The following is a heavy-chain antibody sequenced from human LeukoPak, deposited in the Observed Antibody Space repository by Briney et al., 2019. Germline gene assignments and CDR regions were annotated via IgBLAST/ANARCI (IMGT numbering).Heavy chain of an antibody. J-gene: IGHJ5*02. D-gene: IGHD4-23*01. V-gene: IGHV4-59*01. CDR2: IFYSGST. CDR3: ARHDYGGSSAWFDP. Sequence: SETLSLTCTVSGGSIRSYFWSWIRQPPGKGLEWIGYIFYSGSTYYNPSLMGRVTISVDTSKNQFSLKLTSVTAADTAVYYCARHDYGGSSAWFDPWGQGTLVSVSS. CDR1: GGSIRSYF.